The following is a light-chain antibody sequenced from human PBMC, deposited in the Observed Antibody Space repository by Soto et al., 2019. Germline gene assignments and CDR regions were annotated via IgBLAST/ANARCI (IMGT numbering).Light chain of an antibody. J-gene: IGLJ2*01. CDR1: SSDVGGYNY. V-gene: IGLV2-8*01. Sequence: QSVLTQPPSASGSPGQSVTISCTGTSSDVGGYNYVSWYQQHPGKAPKLMIDEVSKRPSGVPDRFSGSKSGNTASLTVSGLQAEDEADYYCSSYAGSNNFVLFGGGTKLTVL. CDR3: SSYAGSNNFVL. CDR2: EVS.